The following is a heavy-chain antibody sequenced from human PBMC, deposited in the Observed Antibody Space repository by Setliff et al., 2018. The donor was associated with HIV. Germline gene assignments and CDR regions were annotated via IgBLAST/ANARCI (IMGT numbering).Heavy chain of an antibody. CDR2: VQNRGTT. CDR3: ARGRLMGSSVLFFDF. D-gene: IGHD1-26*01. CDR1: RGSINDDY. J-gene: IGHJ4*02. Sequence: SSETLSLTCTVSRGSINDDYWSWIRQSPGKGLEWIGYVQNRGTTNYTSSLKSRVTISVDTSRNQFSLKLTSVTAADTAKYYCARGRLMGSSVLFFDFWGQGILVTVSS. V-gene: IGHV4-59*08.